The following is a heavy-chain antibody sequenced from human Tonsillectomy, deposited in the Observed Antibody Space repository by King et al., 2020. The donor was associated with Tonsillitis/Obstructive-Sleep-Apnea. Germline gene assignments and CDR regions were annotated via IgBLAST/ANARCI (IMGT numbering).Heavy chain of an antibody. CDR2: ISAYNGNT. CDR3: ARDWGYDFWSGDAFDP. V-gene: IGHV1-18*01. D-gene: IGHD3-3*01. J-gene: IGHJ5*02. Sequence: VQLVESGAEVKKPGASVKVSCKASGYTFSSYGISWVRQAPGQGLEWMGWISAYNGNTNYAQKLQGRVTMTTDTSKSTAYMELRSLRSDDTAVYYCARDWGYDFWSGDAFDPWGQGTLVTVSS. CDR1: GYTFSSYG.